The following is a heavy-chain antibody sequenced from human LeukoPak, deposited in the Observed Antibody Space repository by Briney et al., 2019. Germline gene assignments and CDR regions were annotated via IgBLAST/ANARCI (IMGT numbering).Heavy chain of an antibody. D-gene: IGHD4-17*01. CDR2: INPSGGST. CDR1: GYTFTSYG. J-gene: IGHJ5*02. Sequence: ASVKVSCKASGYTFTSYGISWVRQAPGQGLEWMGIINPSGGSTSYAQKFQGRVTMTRDMSTSTVYMELSSLRSEDTAVYYCARGGDYGDYRAWFDPWGQGTLVTVSS. V-gene: IGHV1-46*01. CDR3: ARGGDYGDYRAWFDP.